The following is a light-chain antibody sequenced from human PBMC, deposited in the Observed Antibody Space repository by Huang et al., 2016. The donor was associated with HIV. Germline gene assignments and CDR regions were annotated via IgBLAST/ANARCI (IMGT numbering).Light chain of an antibody. Sequence: DIQMTQSPSTLSASVGDRVTITCRASQSISYWLAWYQQKPGKAPNLLIYKSSTLQSWVPSRFSGSGSGTEFTLTISSLQPDDFATYYCQQYNSYSWTFGQGTKVEIK. CDR3: QQYNSYSWT. CDR1: QSISYW. J-gene: IGKJ1*01. CDR2: KSS. V-gene: IGKV1-5*03.